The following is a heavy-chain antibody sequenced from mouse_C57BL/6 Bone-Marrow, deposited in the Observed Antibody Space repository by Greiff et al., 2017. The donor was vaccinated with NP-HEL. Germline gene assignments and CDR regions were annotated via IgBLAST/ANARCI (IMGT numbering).Heavy chain of an antibody. CDR3: ARSWFNFDV. J-gene: IGHJ1*03. CDR1: GYTFTSYW. Sequence: QVQLQQPGAELVMPGASVKLSCKASGYTFTSYWMHWVQQRPGQGLEWIGEIDPSDSYTNYNQKFKGKSTLTVDKSSSTAYMQLSSLTYEDSAVYYGARSWFNFDVWGTGTTVTVSS. CDR2: IDPSDSYT. D-gene: IGHD1-1*02. V-gene: IGHV1-69*01.